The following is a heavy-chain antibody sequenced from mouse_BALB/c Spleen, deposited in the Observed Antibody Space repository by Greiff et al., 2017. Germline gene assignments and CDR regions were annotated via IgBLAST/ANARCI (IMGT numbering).Heavy chain of an antibody. V-gene: IGHV6-6*02. CDR1: GFTFSNYW. J-gene: IGHJ4*01. Sequence: EVKLMESGGGLVQPGGSMKLSCVASGFTFSNYWMNWVRQSPEKGLEWVAEIRLKSNNYATHYAESVKGRFTISRDDSKSSVYLQMNNLRAEDTGIYYCTSHYYGSRDAMDYWGQGTSVTVSS. D-gene: IGHD1-1*01. CDR3: TSHYYGSRDAMDY. CDR2: IRLKSNNYAT.